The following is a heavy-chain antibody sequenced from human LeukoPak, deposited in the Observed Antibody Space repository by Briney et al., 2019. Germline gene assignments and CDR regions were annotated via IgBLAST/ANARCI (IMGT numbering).Heavy chain of an antibody. V-gene: IGHV4-39*01. Sequence: PSETLSLTCTVSGGSISSSSYSWGWLRQPPGKGLEWIGSIYYSGTTYHNPSPKSRVTISVDTSKIQFSLKLSSVAATDTAVYFCARLRFDFWSGYTHPYFDYWGQGTLVTVSS. D-gene: IGHD3-3*01. CDR2: IYYSGTT. CDR3: ARLRFDFWSGYTHPYFDY. J-gene: IGHJ4*02. CDR1: GGSISSSSYS.